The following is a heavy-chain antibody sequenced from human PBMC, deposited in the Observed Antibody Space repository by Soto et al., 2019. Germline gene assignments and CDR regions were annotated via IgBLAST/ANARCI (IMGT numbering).Heavy chain of an antibody. J-gene: IGHJ4*02. CDR2: ISAYNGNT. Sequence: ASVKVSCKASCYTFTSYGISWVRQAPGQGLEWMGWISAYNGNTNYAQKLQGRVTMTTDTSTSTAYMELRSLRSDDTAVYYCARVTCSGGSCYFDYWGQGTLVTVSS. CDR1: CYTFTSYG. V-gene: IGHV1-18*01. CDR3: ARVTCSGGSCYFDY. D-gene: IGHD2-15*01.